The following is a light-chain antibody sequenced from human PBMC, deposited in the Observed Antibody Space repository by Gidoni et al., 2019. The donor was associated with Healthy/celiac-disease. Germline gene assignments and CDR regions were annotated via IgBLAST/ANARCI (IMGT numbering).Light chain of an antibody. CDR3: QQRSNWPPYT. Sequence: IVLTQSPATLSLSPGERATLSCRASQSVSSYLAWYQQKPGQAPRLLIYDAFNRATGIPARFSGSGSGTDFTLTISSLEPEDFAVYYCQQRSNWPPYTFXXXTKLEIK. V-gene: IGKV3-11*01. J-gene: IGKJ2*01. CDR1: QSVSSY. CDR2: DAF.